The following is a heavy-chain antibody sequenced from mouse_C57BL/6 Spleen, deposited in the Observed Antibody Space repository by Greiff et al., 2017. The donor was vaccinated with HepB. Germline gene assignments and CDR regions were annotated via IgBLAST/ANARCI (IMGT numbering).Heavy chain of an antibody. J-gene: IGHJ4*01. CDR1: GYAFSSSW. CDR3: ASYYSILGAMDY. D-gene: IGHD2-5*01. Sequence: VQLVESGPELVKPGASVKISCKASGYAFSSSWMNWVKQRPGKGLEWIGRIYPGDGDTNYNGKFKGKATLTADKSSSTAYMQLSSLTSEDSAVYFCASYYSILGAMDYWGQGTSVTVSS. CDR2: IYPGDGDT. V-gene: IGHV1-82*01.